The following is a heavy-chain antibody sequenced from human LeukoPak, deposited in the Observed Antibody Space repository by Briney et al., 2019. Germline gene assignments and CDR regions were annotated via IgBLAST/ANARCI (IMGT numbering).Heavy chain of an antibody. V-gene: IGHV4-38-2*02. Sequence: SETLSLTCTVSGYSISSGYYWGWIRQPPGKGLEWIGSIYYSGSTNYNPSLKSRVTISVDTSKNQFSLKLSSVTAADTAVYYCARVTVTTRYYYYMDVWGKGTTVTISS. J-gene: IGHJ6*03. CDR1: GYSISSGYY. CDR2: IYYSGST. D-gene: IGHD4-17*01. CDR3: ARVTVTTRYYYYMDV.